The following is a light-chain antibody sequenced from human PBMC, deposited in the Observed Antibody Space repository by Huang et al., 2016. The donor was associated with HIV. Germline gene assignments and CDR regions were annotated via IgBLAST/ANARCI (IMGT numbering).Light chain of an antibody. CDR1: QSLLYRSHNKNY. V-gene: IGKV4-1*01. J-gene: IGKJ1*01. CDR2: WAS. Sequence: IVMTQSPESLAVSLGERASINCKSSQSLLYRSHNKNYLAWYQKKQGHPPTLLIYWASVRDVGVPERFSGGGSGTNFTLTINSLQADDVAVYYCQQHYGRQSTFGQGT. CDR3: QQHYGRQST.